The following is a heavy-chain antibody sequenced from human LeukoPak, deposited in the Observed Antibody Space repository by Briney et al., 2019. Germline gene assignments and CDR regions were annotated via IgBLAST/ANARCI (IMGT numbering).Heavy chain of an antibody. Sequence: SETLSLTCTVSGFSITSGYFWGWIRQPPGKGLEWIGNVYTTGAGSTYHNPSLKSRVTISVDTSKNQFSLKLSSVTAADTAVYYCAKSNGYGLIDIWGQGTMVTVSS. CDR1: GFSITSGYF. D-gene: IGHD3-22*01. CDR2: VYTTGAGST. CDR3: AKSNGYGLIDI. J-gene: IGHJ3*02. V-gene: IGHV4-38-2*02.